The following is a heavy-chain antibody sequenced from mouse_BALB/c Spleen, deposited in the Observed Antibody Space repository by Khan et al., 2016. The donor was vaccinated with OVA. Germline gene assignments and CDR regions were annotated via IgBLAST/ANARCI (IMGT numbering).Heavy chain of an antibody. D-gene: IGHD2-4*01. CDR2: INPTTGYT. CDR3: ARFMITTNYAMDY. V-gene: IGHV1-7*01. Sequence: QIQLVQSGAELAQPGASVKMSCKASGYTFTSFWMHWVKQRPGQGLEWIGYINPTTGYTEYCQKFKDKATLTADKSSSTAYMQLSSLTSEDSAVYYCARFMITTNYAMDYWGQGTSVTVSS. J-gene: IGHJ4*01. CDR1: GYTFTSFW.